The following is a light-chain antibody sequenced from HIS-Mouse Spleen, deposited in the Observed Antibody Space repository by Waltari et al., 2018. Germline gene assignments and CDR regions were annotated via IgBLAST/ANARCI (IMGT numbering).Light chain of an antibody. V-gene: IGLV1-47*01. CDR2: RNN. Sequence: QSVLPQPPSASGTPGQRVTIPCSGSSSNIGSTYVYWYQQPPGTAPKLRIYRNNQRPSGVPDRFSGSKSGTSASLAISGLRSEDEADYYCAAWDDSLSGPVFGGGTKLTVL. CDR1: SSNIGSTY. J-gene: IGLJ3*02. CDR3: AAWDDSLSGPV.